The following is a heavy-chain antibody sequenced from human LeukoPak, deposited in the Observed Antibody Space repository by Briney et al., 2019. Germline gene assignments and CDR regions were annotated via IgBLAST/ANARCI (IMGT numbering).Heavy chain of an antibody. CDR2: IYYSGST. CDR3: ARNYGDYDNCFDP. D-gene: IGHD4-17*01. J-gene: IGHJ5*02. Sequence: SQTLSLTCTVSGGSISSGGYYWSWIRQHPGKGLEWIGYIYYSGSTYYNPSLKSRVTISVDTSKNQFSLKLSSVTAADTAVYYCARNYGDYDNCFDPWGQGTLVTVSS. CDR1: GGSISSGGYY. V-gene: IGHV4-31*03.